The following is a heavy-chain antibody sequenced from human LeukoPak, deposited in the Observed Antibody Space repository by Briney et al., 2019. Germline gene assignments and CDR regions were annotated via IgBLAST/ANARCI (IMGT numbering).Heavy chain of an antibody. V-gene: IGHV3-33*01. CDR1: GFTFSSYG. D-gene: IGHD4-11*01. J-gene: IGHJ4*02. CDR2: IWYDGSNK. CDR3: ARSPADYSNYYFGY. Sequence: PGRSLRLSCAASGFTFSSYGMHWVRQAPGKGLEWVAVIWYDGSNKYYADSVEGRFTISRDNSKNTLYLQMNSLRAEDTAVYYCARSPADYSNYYFGYWGQGTLVTVPS.